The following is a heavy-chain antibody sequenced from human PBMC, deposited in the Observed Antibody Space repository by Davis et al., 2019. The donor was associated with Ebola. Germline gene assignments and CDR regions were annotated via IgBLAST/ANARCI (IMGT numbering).Heavy chain of an antibody. CDR1: GFTFSSYW. D-gene: IGHD2-8*02. CDR2: INSDGSST. Sequence: HTGGSLRLSCAASGFTFSSYWMHWVRQAPGKGLVWVSRINSDGSSTYYADSVKGRFTISRDNSKNTLYLQMNSLRAEDTAVYYCAKGRVLYWTYYFDYWGQGTLVTVSS. J-gene: IGHJ4*02. V-gene: IGHV3-74*01. CDR3: AKGRVLYWTYYFDY.